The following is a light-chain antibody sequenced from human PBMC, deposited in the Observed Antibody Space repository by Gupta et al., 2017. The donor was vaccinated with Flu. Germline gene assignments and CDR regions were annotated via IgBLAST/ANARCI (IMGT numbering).Light chain of an antibody. V-gene: IGKV2-28*01. Sequence: DIVMTQSPLSLSVTPGEPASISCRASQSLLHINGYNYLDWYLQKPGQSPQLLIYLGSNRASGVPDRFSGSGSGTDFTLKISRVEAEDVGVYYCMQALQTPWTFGQGTKVEIK. CDR3: MQALQTPWT. J-gene: IGKJ1*01. CDR2: LGS. CDR1: QSLLHINGYNY.